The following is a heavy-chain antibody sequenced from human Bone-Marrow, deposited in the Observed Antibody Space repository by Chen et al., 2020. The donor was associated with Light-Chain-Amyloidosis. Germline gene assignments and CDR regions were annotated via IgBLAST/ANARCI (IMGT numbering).Heavy chain of an antibody. Sequence: DVQLLESGGGLVQPGGSLRLSCDAPGFTFRTSWMHWVRQAPGKGLVWVSRINPDGTRVDYADSVRGRFTISRDDAKSTVYLQMNSLRAEDTAVYYCSREFTGYDDYWGQGTLVTVSS. CDR2: INPDGTRV. V-gene: IGHV3-74*01. CDR3: SREFTGYDDY. J-gene: IGHJ4*02. D-gene: IGHD5-12*01. CDR1: GFTFRTSW.